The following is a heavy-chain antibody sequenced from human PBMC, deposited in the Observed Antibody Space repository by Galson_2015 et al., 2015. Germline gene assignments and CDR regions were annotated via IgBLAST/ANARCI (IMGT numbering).Heavy chain of an antibody. CDR1: GFTFSSYW. CDR2: INSDGSST. V-gene: IGHV3-74*01. D-gene: IGHD3-9*01. Sequence: SLRLSCAAAGFTFSSYWMHWVRQAPGKGLVWVSRINSDGSSTSYADSVKGRFTISRDNAKNTLYLQMNSLRAEDTAVYYCARWDRFFESDYWGQGTLVTVSS. J-gene: IGHJ4*02. CDR3: ARWDRFFESDY.